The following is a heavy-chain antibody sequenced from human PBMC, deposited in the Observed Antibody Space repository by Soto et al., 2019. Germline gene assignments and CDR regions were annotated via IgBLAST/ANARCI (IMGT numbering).Heavy chain of an antibody. V-gene: IGHV3-23*01. Sequence: EVQLLESGGGLVQPGGSLRLSCAASGFTFSNYAMSWVRQAPGKGLEWITSVRGGGDLTYYADSVKGRFTISRDNSQNTSSLQMDGLRAEDSAVYYCARDLRGAFDYWGQGIVVTVSS. D-gene: IGHD1-26*01. J-gene: IGHJ4*02. CDR3: ARDLRGAFDY. CDR1: GFTFSNYA. CDR2: VRGGGDLT.